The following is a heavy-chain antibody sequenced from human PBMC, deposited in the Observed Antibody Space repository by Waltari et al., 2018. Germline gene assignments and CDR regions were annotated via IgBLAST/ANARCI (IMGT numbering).Heavy chain of an antibody. Sequence: QVQLQQWGAGLLKPSETLSLTCAVYGGSFSGYYWIWIRQPPGKGLEWIGEINHSGSTNYNPSLKSRVTISVDTAKNQFSLKLSSVTAADTAVYYCARKSMVRGASPWGQGTLVTVSS. V-gene: IGHV4-34*01. CDR1: GGSFSGYY. D-gene: IGHD3-10*01. CDR2: INHSGST. J-gene: IGHJ5*02. CDR3: ARKSMVRGASP.